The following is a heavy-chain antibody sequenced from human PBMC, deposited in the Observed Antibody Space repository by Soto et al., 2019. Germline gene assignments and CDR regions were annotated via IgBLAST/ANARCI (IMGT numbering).Heavy chain of an antibody. J-gene: IGHJ3*02. Sequence: QLQLQESGPGLVRPSETLSLTCTVSGGSMSSSNYYWGWIRQPPGKGLEWIGSIHYSGSTYYNPALKSRVTISVDTSKNQFSLKLRSVTAADTSVYYCARHDCNSPRCGPSDIWGQGTMVTVSS. CDR3: ARHDCNSPRCGPSDI. D-gene: IGHD2-2*01. CDR2: IHYSGST. V-gene: IGHV4-39*01. CDR1: GGSMSSSNYY.